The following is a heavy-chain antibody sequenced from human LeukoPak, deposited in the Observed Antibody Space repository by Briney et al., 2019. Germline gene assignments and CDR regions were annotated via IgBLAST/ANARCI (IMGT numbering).Heavy chain of an antibody. J-gene: IGHJ4*02. CDR3: ARPDDSESFYRANHY. CDR2: ISNDGNNK. CDR1: GFSFNSYP. Sequence: GGSLRLSCAASGFSFNSYPMHWVRQAPGKGLEWVAVISNDGNNKYYADSVKGRFTISRDNSNNTLSLQMNVLRVEDTAVYYCARPDDSESFYRANHYWGRGTLVTVS. D-gene: IGHD3-10*01. V-gene: IGHV3-30*04.